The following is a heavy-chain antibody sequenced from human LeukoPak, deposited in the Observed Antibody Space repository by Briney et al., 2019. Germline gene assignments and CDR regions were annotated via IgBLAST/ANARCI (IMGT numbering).Heavy chain of an antibody. D-gene: IGHD2-2*02. Sequence: SETLSLTCTVSGGSISSYYWSWIRQPPGKGLEWIGYIYYSGSTNYNPSLKSRVTISVDTSKNQFSLKLSSVTAADTAVYYCAGVKLTKVPAAIFYMDVWGKGTTVTVSS. CDR1: GGSISSYY. CDR3: AGVKLTKVPAAIFYMDV. CDR2: IYYSGST. V-gene: IGHV4-59*01. J-gene: IGHJ6*03.